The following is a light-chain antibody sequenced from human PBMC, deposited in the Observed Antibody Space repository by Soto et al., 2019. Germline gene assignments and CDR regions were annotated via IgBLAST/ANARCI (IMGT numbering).Light chain of an antibody. CDR3: QQYNSYQWP. CDR2: KAS. Sequence: DIQMTQTHSTLSASVGDRVTITCRASQSISSWLAWYQQKPGKAPKLLIYKASSLESGVPSRFSGSGSGTEFTLTISSLQPDDFATYYCQQYNSYQWPFGQGTKVDIK. V-gene: IGKV1-5*03. J-gene: IGKJ1*01. CDR1: QSISSW.